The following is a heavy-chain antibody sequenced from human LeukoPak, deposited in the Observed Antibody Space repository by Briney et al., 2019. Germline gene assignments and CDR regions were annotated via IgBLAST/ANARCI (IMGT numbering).Heavy chain of an antibody. J-gene: IGHJ3*02. V-gene: IGHV3-66*02. D-gene: IGHD3-3*01. CDR2: IYSGGST. CDR3: ARDGANDDFWSGYSVDAFDI. CDR1: GFTFSSYW. Sequence: PGGSLRLSCAASGFTFSSYWMHWVRQAPGKGLEWVSVIYSGGSTYYADSVKGRFTISRDNSKNTLYLQMNSLRAEDTAVYYCARDGANDDFWSGYSVDAFDIWGQGTMVTFSS.